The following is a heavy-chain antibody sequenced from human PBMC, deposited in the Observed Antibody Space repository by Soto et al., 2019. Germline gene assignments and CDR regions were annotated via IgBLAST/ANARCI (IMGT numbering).Heavy chain of an antibody. CDR1: GGTFSSYA. J-gene: IGHJ6*02. Sequence: ASVKVSCKASGGTFSSYAISWVRQAPGQGLEWMGGIIPIFGTANYAQKFQGRVTITADESTSTAYMELSSLRSEDTAVYYCAQGGEWSIYGAGYYYYGMDVWGQGTTVTVSS. CDR2: IIPIFGTA. CDR3: AQGGEWSIYGAGYYYYGMDV. V-gene: IGHV1-69*13. D-gene: IGHD3-3*01.